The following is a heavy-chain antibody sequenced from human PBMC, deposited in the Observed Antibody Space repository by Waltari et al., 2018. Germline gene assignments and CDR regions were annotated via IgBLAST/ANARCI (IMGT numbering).Heavy chain of an antibody. CDR3: AKDQSYDSSGYYSY. CDR2: ISWDGGGI. J-gene: IGHJ4*02. CDR1: GFTFDDYA. Sequence: EVQLVASGGGLVQPGRSLRLSCAAPGFTFDDYALAWFRQAPGEGLGWVSGISWDGGGIGYAGSVKGRFTISRDNAKNSLYLQMNSLRAEDTALYYCAKDQSYDSSGYYSYWGQGTLVTVSS. V-gene: IGHV3-9*01. D-gene: IGHD3-22*01.